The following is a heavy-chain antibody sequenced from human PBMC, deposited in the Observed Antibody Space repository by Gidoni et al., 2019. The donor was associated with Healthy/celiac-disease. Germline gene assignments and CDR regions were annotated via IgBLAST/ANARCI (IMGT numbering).Heavy chain of an antibody. CDR2: IYYSGST. CDR1: GGSISSYD. Sequence: QVQLQESGPGLVKPSETLSLTCTVSGGSISSYDWSWIRQPTGKGLEWIGYIYYSGSTKYNPSLKSRVTISVDTSKNQFSLKLSSVTAADTAVYYCARGIAAAGTIDWFDPWGQGTLVTVSS. D-gene: IGHD6-13*01. V-gene: IGHV4-59*01. CDR3: ARGIAAAGTIDWFDP. J-gene: IGHJ5*02.